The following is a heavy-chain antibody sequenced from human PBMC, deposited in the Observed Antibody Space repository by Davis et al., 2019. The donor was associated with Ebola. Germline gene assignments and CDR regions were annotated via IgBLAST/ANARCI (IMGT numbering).Heavy chain of an antibody. D-gene: IGHD3-9*01. CDR2: FYSRGAI. V-gene: IGHV3-53*01. J-gene: IGHJ4*02. Sequence: GESLKISCAASGIIVSSNHMSWVRQAPGKGLEWVSTFYSRGAIYYADSVKGRFTISRDNSKNTVLLQMSSLRAEDTAVYYCATMTGSYRSYYFDYWGQGALVTVS. CDR3: ATMTGSYRSYYFDY. CDR1: GIIVSSNH.